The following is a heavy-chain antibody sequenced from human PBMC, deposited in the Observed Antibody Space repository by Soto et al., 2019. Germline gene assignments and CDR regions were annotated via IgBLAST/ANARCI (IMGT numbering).Heavy chain of an antibody. Sequence: ETLSLTCAVFGGSVSSETHFWSWIRQPPGKGLEWIGYIYHSGITNSNPSLKGRLTISVDKSTNHFSLGLASVTAADTAIYYCAREDMSGTYYFDSWGQGTRVTVSS. CDR1: GGSVSSETHF. CDR3: AREDMSGTYYFDS. V-gene: IGHV4-61*03. D-gene: IGHD1-26*01. CDR2: IYHSGIT. J-gene: IGHJ4*02.